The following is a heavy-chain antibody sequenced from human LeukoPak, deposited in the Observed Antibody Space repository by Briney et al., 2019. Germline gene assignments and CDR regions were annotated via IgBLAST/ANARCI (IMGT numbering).Heavy chain of an antibody. Sequence: GGSLRLSCAASGFTFRTYGMHWVRQAPGKGLEWVAFIRYDGSNKYYADSVKGRFTISRDNSKNTLYLQMNSLRAEDTAVYYCARDGSSSWYPGLRLDYWGQGTLVTVSS. J-gene: IGHJ4*02. CDR3: ARDGSSSWYPGLRLDY. CDR2: IRYDGSNK. V-gene: IGHV3-30*02. D-gene: IGHD6-13*01. CDR1: GFTFRTYG.